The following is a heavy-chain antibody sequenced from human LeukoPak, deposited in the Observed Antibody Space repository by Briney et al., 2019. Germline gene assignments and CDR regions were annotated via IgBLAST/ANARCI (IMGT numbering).Heavy chain of an antibody. CDR2: ISGSGGST. CDR3: AKRRTRYDSSGYPDY. V-gene: IGHV3-23*01. J-gene: IGHJ4*02. D-gene: IGHD3-22*01. CDR1: GFTFSTYA. Sequence: GGSLRLSCAASGFTFSTYAMHWVRQAPGKGLEWVSAISGSGGSTYYADSVKGRFTISRDNSKNTLYLQMNSLRAEDTAVYYCAKRRTRYDSSGYPDYWGQGTLVTLSS.